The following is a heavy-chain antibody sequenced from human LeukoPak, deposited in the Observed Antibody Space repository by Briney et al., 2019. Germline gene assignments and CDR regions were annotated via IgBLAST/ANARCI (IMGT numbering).Heavy chain of an antibody. J-gene: IGHJ5*02. CDR2: INHSGST. Sequence: SETLSLTCAVYGGSFSGYYCSWIRQPPGKGLEWIGEINHSGSTNFNPSLKSRVTISVDTSKNQFSLKLSSVTAADTAVYFCTRGRGWSWFDPWGQGTLVTVSS. D-gene: IGHD2-15*01. CDR1: GGSFSGYY. CDR3: TRGRGWSWFDP. V-gene: IGHV4-34*01.